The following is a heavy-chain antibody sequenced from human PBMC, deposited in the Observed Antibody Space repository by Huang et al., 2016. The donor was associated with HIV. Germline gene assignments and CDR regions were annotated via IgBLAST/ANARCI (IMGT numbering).Heavy chain of an antibody. J-gene: IGHJ4*02. D-gene: IGHD2-8*01. CDR3: VIMDDYFDY. Sequence: QLVESGGGLVQPGWSWRLACAASGFAFSQYAVHWVRQSPGKGLDWFSVVGGNGGAIAYASSVRCRFVISRDNAKESLYLKINGLRLEDTALYFCVIMDDYFDYWGQGVLVGVSS. CDR2: VGGNGGAI. CDR1: GFAFSQYA. V-gene: IGHV3-9*01.